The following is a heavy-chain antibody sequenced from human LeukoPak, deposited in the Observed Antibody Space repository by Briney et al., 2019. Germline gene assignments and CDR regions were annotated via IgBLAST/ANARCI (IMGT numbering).Heavy chain of an antibody. CDR1: GLIFKDAW. V-gene: IGHV3-9*01. Sequence: GGSLRLSCAASGLIFKDAWMTWVRQAPGRGLEWVSGISWNSGSIGYADSVKGRFTISRDNAKNSLYLQMNSLRAEDTALYYCAKVMGERQLEYYFDYWGQGTLVTASS. CDR3: AKVMGERQLEYYFDY. J-gene: IGHJ4*02. D-gene: IGHD6-13*01. CDR2: ISWNSGSI.